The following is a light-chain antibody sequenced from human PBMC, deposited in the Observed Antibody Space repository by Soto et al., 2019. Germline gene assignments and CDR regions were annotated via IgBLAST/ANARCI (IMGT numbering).Light chain of an antibody. CDR2: DVS. CDR3: SSYTSSSTRV. V-gene: IGLV2-14*01. CDR1: SSDVGGYNY. Sequence: QSALTQPASVSGSPGQSITISCTGTSSDVGGYNYASWYQQHPGKAPKLMIYDVSKRPSGVSNRFAGSKSTNTASLTISGHPAEEEADYYCSSYTSSSTRVFGTGTKLTVL. J-gene: IGLJ1*01.